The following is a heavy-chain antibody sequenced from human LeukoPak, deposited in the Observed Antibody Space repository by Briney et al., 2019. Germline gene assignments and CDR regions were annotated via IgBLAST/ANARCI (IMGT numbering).Heavy chain of an antibody. CDR2: ISSSSSYI. Sequence: GGSLRLSRAASGFTFSSYSMNWVRQAPGKGLEWVSSISSSSSYIYYADSVKGRFTISRDNAKNSLYLQMNSLRAEDTAVYYCARDLDSSGYSPYWGQGTLVTVSS. CDR1: GFTFSSYS. J-gene: IGHJ4*02. V-gene: IGHV3-21*01. D-gene: IGHD3-22*01. CDR3: ARDLDSSGYSPY.